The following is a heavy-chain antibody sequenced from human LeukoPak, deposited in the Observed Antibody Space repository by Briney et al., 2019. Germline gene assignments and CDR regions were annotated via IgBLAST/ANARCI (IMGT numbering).Heavy chain of an antibody. CDR1: GFTFSSSG. CDR2: ISGSGSNT. J-gene: IGHJ4*02. V-gene: IGHV3-23*01. D-gene: IGHD3-10*01. Sequence: GGSLRLSCAASGFTFSSSGMTWVRQVPGKGLEWVASISGSGSNTYYTDSAKGRFTVSRDNSKNTLYLQMNSLRAEDTAVYRCAKDPRPAGGYGFFDHWGQGALVTVSA. CDR3: AKDPRPAGGYGFFDH.